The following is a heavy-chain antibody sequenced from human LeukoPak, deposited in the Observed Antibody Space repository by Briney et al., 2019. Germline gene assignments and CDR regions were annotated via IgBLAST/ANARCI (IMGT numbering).Heavy chain of an antibody. CDR3: ARDMGSSSWYFRFDP. CDR2: IWYDGSNK. CDR1: GFTSSGYG. J-gene: IGHJ5*02. V-gene: IGHV3-33*01. D-gene: IGHD6-13*01. Sequence: GGSLRLSCAASGFTSSGYGMHWVRQAPGKGLEWVAVIWYDGSNKYYVDSVKGRFTISRDNSKNTLFLQMNSLRAEDTAVYYCARDMGSSSWYFRFDPWGQGTLVTVSS.